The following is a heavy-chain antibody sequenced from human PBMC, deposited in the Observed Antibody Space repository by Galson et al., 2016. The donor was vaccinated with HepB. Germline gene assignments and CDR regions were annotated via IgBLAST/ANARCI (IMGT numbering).Heavy chain of an antibody. V-gene: IGHV4-31*03. CDR2: IYYSGST. D-gene: IGHD2-15*01. Sequence: LSLTCTVSGGSISSGGYYWSWIRQHPGKGLEWIGYIYYSGSTYCNPSLKGRVTISVDTSKNQFSLKLTSVTAADTAVYFCSRRRVVFALGWFDPWGQGTLVTVSS. CDR3: SRRRVVFALGWFDP. CDR1: GGSISSGGYY. J-gene: IGHJ5*02.